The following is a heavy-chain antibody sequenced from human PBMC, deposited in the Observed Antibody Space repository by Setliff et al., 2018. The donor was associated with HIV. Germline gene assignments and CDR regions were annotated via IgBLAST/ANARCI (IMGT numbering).Heavy chain of an antibody. CDR2: ISPNGNSM. Sequence: GGSLRLSCAASGFTFSDYYMTWIRQAPGKGLEWVSYISPNGNSMYYADSVKGRFTISRDNAKNSLYLQMNSLRAEDTALYYCARVWDYGSGSYGMDVWGQGTTVTVSS. CDR1: GFTFSDYY. V-gene: IGHV3-11*04. CDR3: ARVWDYGSGSYGMDV. D-gene: IGHD3-10*01. J-gene: IGHJ6*02.